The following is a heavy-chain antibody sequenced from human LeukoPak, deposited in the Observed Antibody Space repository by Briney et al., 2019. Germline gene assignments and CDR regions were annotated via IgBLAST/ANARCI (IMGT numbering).Heavy chain of an antibody. CDR3: ARQKKSYVVVAATPPDY. Sequence: ESLKISCKGSGYSFTSYWIGWVRQMTGKGLEWMGIIYPGDSDTRYSPSFQGQVTISADKSISTAYLQWSSLKASDTAMYYCARQKKSYVVVAATPPDYWGQGTLVTVSS. CDR1: GYSFTSYW. CDR2: IYPGDSDT. J-gene: IGHJ4*02. V-gene: IGHV5-51*01. D-gene: IGHD2-15*01.